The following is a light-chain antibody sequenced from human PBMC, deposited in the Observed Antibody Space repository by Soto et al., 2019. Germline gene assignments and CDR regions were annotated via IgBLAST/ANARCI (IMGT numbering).Light chain of an antibody. J-gene: IGLJ2*01. CDR3: TSWDDSLYHVV. CDR2: RNN. Sequence: QAVVTQPPSASGTPGQRVTFSCSGGRSNIGSNYVFWYQQFPGTAPKLLIYRNNQRPSGVPDRFSGSKSGTSASLAISGLRSEDEADYYCTSWDDSLYHVVFGGGTQLTVL. V-gene: IGLV1-47*01. CDR1: RSNIGSNY.